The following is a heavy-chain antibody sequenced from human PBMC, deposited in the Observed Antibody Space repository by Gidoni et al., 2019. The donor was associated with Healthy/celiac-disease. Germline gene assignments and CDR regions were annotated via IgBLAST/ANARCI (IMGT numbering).Heavy chain of an antibody. Sequence: EVQLLESGGGLVQPGGSLRLSCAASGFTFSSYAMSWVRQAPGKGLEWVSAISGSGGSTYYADSVKGRFTISRDNSKNTLYLQMNSLRAEDTAVYYCARWGDIVVVPAALDYWGQGTLVTV. CDR3: ARWGDIVVVPAALDY. CDR1: GFTFSSYA. D-gene: IGHD2-2*01. J-gene: IGHJ4*02. V-gene: IGHV3-23*01. CDR2: ISGSGGST.